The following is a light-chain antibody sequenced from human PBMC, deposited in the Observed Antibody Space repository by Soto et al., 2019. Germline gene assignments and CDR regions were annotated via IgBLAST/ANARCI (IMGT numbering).Light chain of an antibody. V-gene: IGKV1-39*01. Sequence: DIQMTQSPSSLSASVGDRVTITCRASQSISSYLNWYQQKPGKAPKLLIYAASSLQSGVPSRFXGSGSGTAFSLTISSLQPEDFATYYCQQSDSTPPWTFGQGTKLEIK. J-gene: IGKJ1*01. CDR3: QQSDSTPPWT. CDR2: AAS. CDR1: QSISSY.